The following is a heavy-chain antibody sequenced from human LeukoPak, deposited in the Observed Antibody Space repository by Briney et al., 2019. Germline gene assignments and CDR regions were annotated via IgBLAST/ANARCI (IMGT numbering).Heavy chain of an antibody. D-gene: IGHD3-22*01. J-gene: IGHJ4*02. CDR1: GFTFSNAW. V-gene: IGHV3-15*01. CDR2: IKSKTDGGTT. Sequence: GGSLRLSCAASGFTFSNAWMSWVRQAPGKGLEWVGRIKSKTDGGTTDYAAPVKGRFTISRDDSKNTPYLQMNSLKTEDTAVYYCTIEGDSSRFDYWGQGTLVTVSS. CDR3: TIEGDSSRFDY.